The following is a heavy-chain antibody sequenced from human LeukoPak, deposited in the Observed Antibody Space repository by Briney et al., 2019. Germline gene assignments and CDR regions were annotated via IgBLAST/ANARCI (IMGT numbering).Heavy chain of an antibody. Sequence: GASVKVSCKASGYTFTDYYMHWVRQAPGQGLEWMGWINSSSGGTNYAQKFQGRVTVTRDTSISTAYMDLSRLRSDDTAVYYCARAGVWDYSDSSGYHNAAFDIWGQGTMVTVSS. CDR3: ARAGVWDYSDSSGYHNAAFDI. CDR1: GYTFTDYY. D-gene: IGHD3-22*01. J-gene: IGHJ3*02. CDR2: INSSSGGT. V-gene: IGHV1-2*02.